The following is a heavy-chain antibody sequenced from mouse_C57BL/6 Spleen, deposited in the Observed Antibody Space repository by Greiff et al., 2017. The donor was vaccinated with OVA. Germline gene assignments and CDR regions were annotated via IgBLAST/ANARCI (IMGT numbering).Heavy chain of an antibody. CDR2: IDPETGGT. CDR1: GYTFTDYE. D-gene: IGHD6-1*01. V-gene: IGHV1-15*01. J-gene: IGHJ2*01. CDR3: ARAAFDY. Sequence: QVQLKESGAELVRPGASVTLSCKASGYTFTDYEMHWVKQTPVHGLEWIGAIDPETGGTAYNQKFKGKAILTADKSSSTAYMELRSLTSEDSASYSCARAAFDYWGQGTTLTVSS.